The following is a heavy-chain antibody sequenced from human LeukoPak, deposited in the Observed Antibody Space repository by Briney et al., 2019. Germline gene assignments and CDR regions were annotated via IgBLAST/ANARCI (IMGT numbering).Heavy chain of an antibody. J-gene: IGHJ3*02. CDR1: GFTFSSYD. Sequence: GGSLRLSCAASGFTFSSYDMHWVRQAPGNGLEWVSAIETPGDIHYTDSVKGRFTISRDNAKNSLFLQMNSLRAGDTAVYYCARDLTGENAFDIWGQGTMVTVSS. CDR3: ARDLTGENAFDI. D-gene: IGHD1-20*01. CDR2: IETPGDI. V-gene: IGHV3-13*04.